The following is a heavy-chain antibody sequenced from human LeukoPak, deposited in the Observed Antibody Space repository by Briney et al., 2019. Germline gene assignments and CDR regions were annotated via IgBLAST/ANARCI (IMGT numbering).Heavy chain of an antibody. V-gene: IGHV3-21*01. J-gene: IGHJ6*03. CDR2: ISTGSSYI. CDR1: GFTFSSYS. CDR3: ARTGRMCQLLWSYYYYYMDV. Sequence: GGSLRLSCAASGFTFSSYSMNWVRQAPGKGLEWVSSISTGSSYIYYADSVKGRFTISRDNAKNSLYLQMNSLRAEDTAVYYCARTGRMCQLLWSYYYYYMDVWGKGTTVTISS. D-gene: IGHD2-2*01.